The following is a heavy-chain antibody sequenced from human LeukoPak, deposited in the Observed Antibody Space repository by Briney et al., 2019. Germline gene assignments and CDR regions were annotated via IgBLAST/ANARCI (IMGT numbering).Heavy chain of an antibody. CDR3: ARASSGWSRGRSWFDP. J-gene: IGHJ5*02. V-gene: IGHV4-38-2*01. CDR1: GYSISSGYY. CDR2: INHSGST. Sequence: SETLSLTCAVSGYSISSGYYWGWIRQPPGKGLEWIGSINHSGSTYYNPSLKSRVTMSVDTSKNQFSLKLSSVTAADTAVYYCARASSGWSRGRSWFDPWGQGTLVTVSS. D-gene: IGHD6-19*01.